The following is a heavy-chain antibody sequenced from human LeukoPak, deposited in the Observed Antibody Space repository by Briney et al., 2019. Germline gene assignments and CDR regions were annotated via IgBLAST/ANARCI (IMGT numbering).Heavy chain of an antibody. D-gene: IGHD1-26*01. CDR2: ISAYNGRT. CDR1: GYTFTISY. V-gene: IGHV1-18*01. CDR3: ASGGTYYPCIDY. Sequence: ASVTVSFKASGYTFTISYMNWVRQAPGQRREWMGWISAYNGRTNYAQKFQGRVTMTTESSTSTAYLDLTSLRSADTSVYYCASGGTYYPCIDYWGQGTLVTVSS. J-gene: IGHJ4*02.